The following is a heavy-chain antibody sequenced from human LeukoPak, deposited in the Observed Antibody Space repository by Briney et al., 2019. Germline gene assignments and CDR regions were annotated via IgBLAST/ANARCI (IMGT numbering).Heavy chain of an antibody. CDR1: GFTVSSSY. CDR3: TRDLNSGGSC. Sequence: PGGSLRLSCAASGFTVSSSYMSWVRQAPGKGLEWVSVIHSGGKTYYADSVKGRFTISRDNSKNTVYLQVNSVRAEDTAVYYCTRDLNSGGSCWGQGTLVTVSS. J-gene: IGHJ4*02. V-gene: IGHV3-53*01. CDR2: IHSGGKT. D-gene: IGHD2-15*01.